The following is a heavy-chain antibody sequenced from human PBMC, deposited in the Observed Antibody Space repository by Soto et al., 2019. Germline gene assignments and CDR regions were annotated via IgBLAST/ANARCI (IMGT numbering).Heavy chain of an antibody. CDR3: AISGEMATLTGAFDI. V-gene: IGHV4-31*03. J-gene: IGHJ3*02. CDR2: IYYSGST. CDR1: GGSISSGGYY. Sequence: QVQLQESGPGLVKPSQTLSLTCTVSGGSISSGGYYWSWIRQHPGKGLEWIGYIYYSGSTYYNPSLKSRVTISVDTSKNQFSLKLSSVTAADTAVYYCAISGEMATLTGAFDIWGQGTMVTVSS. D-gene: IGHD5-12*01.